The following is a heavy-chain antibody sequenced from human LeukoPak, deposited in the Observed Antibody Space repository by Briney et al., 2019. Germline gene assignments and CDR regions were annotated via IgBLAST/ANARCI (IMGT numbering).Heavy chain of an antibody. V-gene: IGHV1-18*01. CDR3: ARSHSGSLRSPFNH. CDR2: ISAYNGDT. CDR1: GYTFSNYG. Sequence: GASVKVSCKASGYTFSNYGIIWVRQAPGHGLGWVGWISAYNGDTNYAQKFQGRVTLTTETSTTTAYMELRSLRSDDTAVYYCARSHSGSLRSPFNHWGQGTLVTVSS. J-gene: IGHJ4*02. D-gene: IGHD3-22*01.